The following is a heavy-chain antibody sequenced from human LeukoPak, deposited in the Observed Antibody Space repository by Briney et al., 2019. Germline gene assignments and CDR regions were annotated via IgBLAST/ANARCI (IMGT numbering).Heavy chain of an antibody. D-gene: IGHD3-10*01. Sequence: PSETLSLTCTVSGGSISSSSYYWGWIRQPPGKGLEWIGSIYYSGSTYYNPSLKSRVTISVDTSKNQFSLKLSSVTAADTAVYYCARVRGSGSYIRRPSPSMDVWGKGTTVTVSS. CDR3: ARVRGSGSYIRRPSPSMDV. V-gene: IGHV4-39*07. CDR2: IYYSGST. CDR1: GGSISSSSYY. J-gene: IGHJ6*04.